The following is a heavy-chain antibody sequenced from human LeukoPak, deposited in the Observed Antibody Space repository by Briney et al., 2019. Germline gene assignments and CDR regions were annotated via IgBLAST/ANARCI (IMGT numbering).Heavy chain of an antibody. CDR1: GFTFSSYG. CDR3: ARDHRQLVTLDY. CDR2: IWYDGSNK. V-gene: IGHV3-33*01. D-gene: IGHD6-13*01. J-gene: IGHJ4*02. Sequence: GGSLRLSCAASGFTFSSYGMHWVRQAPGKGLEWVAVIWYDGSNKYYADSVKGRFTISRGNSKNTLYLQMNSLRAEDTAVYYCARDHRQLVTLDYWGQGTLVTVSS.